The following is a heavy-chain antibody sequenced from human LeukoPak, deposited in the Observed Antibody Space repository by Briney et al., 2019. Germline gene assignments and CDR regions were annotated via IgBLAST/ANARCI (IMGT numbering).Heavy chain of an antibody. D-gene: IGHD5-18*01. CDR3: ARMTPMAEAYYFDY. Sequence: SETLSLTCTVSGGSISSYYWSWIRQPPGKGLEWIGYTYNSVTTNYNPSLKSRVTISLDTSKNQFSLKLTSVTAADTAVYYCARMTPMAEAYYFDYWGQGTLVTVSS. V-gene: IGHV4-59*01. J-gene: IGHJ4*02. CDR2: TYNSVTT. CDR1: GGSISSYY.